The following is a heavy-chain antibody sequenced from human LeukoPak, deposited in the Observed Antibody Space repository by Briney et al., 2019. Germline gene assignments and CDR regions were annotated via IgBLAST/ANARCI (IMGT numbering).Heavy chain of an antibody. CDR2: INHSGST. Sequence: SETLSLTCAVYGGSFSGYYWSWIRQPPGKGLEWIGEINHSGSTNYNPSLKSRVTISVNTSKNQFSLKLSSVTAADTAVYYCARGPYCSSTSCPKGRYYYYHGMDVWGQGTTVTVSS. V-gene: IGHV4-34*01. CDR3: ARGPYCSSTSCPKGRYYYYHGMDV. CDR1: GGSFSGYY. D-gene: IGHD2-2*01. J-gene: IGHJ6*02.